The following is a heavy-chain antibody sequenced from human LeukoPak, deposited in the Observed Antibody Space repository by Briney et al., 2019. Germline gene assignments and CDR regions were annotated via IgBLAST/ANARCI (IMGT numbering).Heavy chain of an antibody. CDR3: VRDRGYSTYDY. CDR2: IKEDGGEI. Sequence: GGSLRLSCVASEFTFSNYWMAWVRQAPGKGPEWVANIKEDGGEINYVDSVKGRFTISRDNARNSLYLQMNSLRAEDTAVYYCVRDRGYSTYDYWGQGALASVSS. D-gene: IGHD2-15*01. V-gene: IGHV3-7*01. CDR1: EFTFSNYW. J-gene: IGHJ4*02.